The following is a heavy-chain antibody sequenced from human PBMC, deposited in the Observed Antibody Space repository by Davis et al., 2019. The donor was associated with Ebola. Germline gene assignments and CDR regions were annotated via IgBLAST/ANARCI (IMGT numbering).Heavy chain of an antibody. CDR1: GGSLSGHY. V-gene: IGHV4-34*01. CDR2: VDHSGST. D-gene: IGHD1-26*01. J-gene: IGHJ4*02. Sequence: PSETLSLTCSVYGGSLSGHYWTWIRQPPGKGLEWIGEVDHSGSTTFHPQFKSRAIMSLDTARNQFSLKLTSVIASDTAVYYCAKWAVGSTLDDWGQGTLVTVSS. CDR3: AKWAVGSTLDD.